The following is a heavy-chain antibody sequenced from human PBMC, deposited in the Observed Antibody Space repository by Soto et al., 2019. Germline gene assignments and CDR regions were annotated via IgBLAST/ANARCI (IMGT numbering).Heavy chain of an antibody. J-gene: IGHJ4*02. Sequence: ASVKVSCKASGYTFSSYDINWVRQATGQGLEWMGWMNPNSGNTGYAQKFQGRVTMTRNTSISTAYMELSSLRSEDTAVYYCAWGYSGYDYLDYWGQGTLVTVSS. CDR3: AWGYSGYDYLDY. CDR1: GYTFSSYD. CDR2: MNPNSGNT. D-gene: IGHD5-12*01. V-gene: IGHV1-8*01.